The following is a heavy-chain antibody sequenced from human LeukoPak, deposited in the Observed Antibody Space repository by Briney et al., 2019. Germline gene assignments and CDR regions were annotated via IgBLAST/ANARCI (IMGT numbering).Heavy chain of an antibody. D-gene: IGHD6-13*01. CDR2: ISTSSSYI. Sequence: GGSLRLSCAASGFIFSSYSMNWVRQAPGKGLEWVSFISTSSSYIYYADSVKGRFTISRDNAKNSLYLQMNSLRAEDTAVYYCARASNSWYYFDYWGQGTLVTVSS. CDR1: GFIFSSYS. CDR3: ARASNSWYYFDY. J-gene: IGHJ4*02. V-gene: IGHV3-21*01.